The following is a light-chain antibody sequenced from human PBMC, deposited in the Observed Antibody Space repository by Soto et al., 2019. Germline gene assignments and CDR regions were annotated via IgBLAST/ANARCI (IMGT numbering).Light chain of an antibody. Sequence: QSVLTQPPSVSAAPGQKVTISCSGSSSNIGKNYLSWYQQLPGTAPKLLIYDTERRPSGIPDRFSGSKSGTSATLCITGLQTGDEADYYCGTWDSSLSSGVFGGGTKVTVL. V-gene: IGLV1-51*01. CDR3: GTWDSSLSSGV. J-gene: IGLJ2*01. CDR1: SSNIGKNY. CDR2: DTE.